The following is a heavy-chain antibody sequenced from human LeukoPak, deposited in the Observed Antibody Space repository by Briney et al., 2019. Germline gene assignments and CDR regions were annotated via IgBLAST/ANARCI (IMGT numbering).Heavy chain of an antibody. J-gene: IGHJ3*02. CDR2: INPNSGGT. Sequence: GASVKVSCKASGYTFTGYYMHWVRQAPGQGLEWMGWINPNSGGTNYAQKFQGWVTMTRDTSISTAYMELSRLRSDDTAVYYCARGGYSSGWYVPEAFDIWGQGTMVTVSS. V-gene: IGHV1-2*04. D-gene: IGHD6-19*01. CDR1: GYTFTGYY. CDR3: ARGGYSSGWYVPEAFDI.